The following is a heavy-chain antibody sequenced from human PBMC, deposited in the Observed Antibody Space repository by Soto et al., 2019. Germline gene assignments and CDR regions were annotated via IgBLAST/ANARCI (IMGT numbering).Heavy chain of an antibody. CDR1: GGTFSSYT. CDR2: IIPILGIA. Sequence: QVQLVQSGAEVKKPGSSVKVSCKASGGTFSSYTISWVRQAPGQGLEWMGRIIPILGIANYAQKFQGRVTITADKSTSTAYMELSSLRSEDTAVYYCARVGGSGSPNNWFDPWGQGTLVTVSS. D-gene: IGHD3-10*01. J-gene: IGHJ5*02. CDR3: ARVGGSGSPNNWFDP. V-gene: IGHV1-69*02.